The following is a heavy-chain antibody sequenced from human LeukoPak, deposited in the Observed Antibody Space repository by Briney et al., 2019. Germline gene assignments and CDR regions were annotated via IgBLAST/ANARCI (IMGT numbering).Heavy chain of an antibody. D-gene: IGHD3-16*01. CDR1: GFTFSAHY. CDR2: ITNRDARYST. J-gene: IGHJ5*02. V-gene: IGHV3-72*01. Sequence: PGGSLGLSCATSGFTFSAHYMDWVRQAPGQGLEWVGRITNRDARYSTQYAASVKGRFSISRDDSKSSFYLQMNSLKTEDTALYYCARVALGPAGEYDAWGQGTMVTVSS. CDR3: ARVALGPAGEYDA.